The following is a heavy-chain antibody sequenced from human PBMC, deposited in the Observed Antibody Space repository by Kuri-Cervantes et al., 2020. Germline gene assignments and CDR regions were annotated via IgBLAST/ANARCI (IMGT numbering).Heavy chain of an antibody. CDR3: ARGWPQRPFDY. CDR1: GYSISSGDYY. D-gene: IGHD6-25*01. Sequence: LRLSCTVSGYSISSGDYYWSWIRQPPGKGLEWIGYIYYSGSTYYNPSLKSRVTISVDTSKNQFSLKLSSVTAADTAVYYCARGWPQRPFDYWGQGTLVTVSS. V-gene: IGHV4-30-4*01. CDR2: IYYSGST. J-gene: IGHJ4*02.